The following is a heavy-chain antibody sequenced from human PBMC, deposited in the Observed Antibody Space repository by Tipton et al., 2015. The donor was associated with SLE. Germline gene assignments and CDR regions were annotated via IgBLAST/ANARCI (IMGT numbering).Heavy chain of an antibody. Sequence: SLRLSCAASGFTFDDYAMHWVRQAPGKGLEWVSGISGNGGGAYYADSVKGRFTISRDNSKNTLYLQMNSLTAEDTAVYYCAGELVPFYYGMDVWGQGTTVTVSS. D-gene: IGHD1-26*01. CDR3: AGELVPFYYGMDV. V-gene: IGHV3-23*01. J-gene: IGHJ6*02. CDR2: ISGNGGGA. CDR1: GFTFDDYA.